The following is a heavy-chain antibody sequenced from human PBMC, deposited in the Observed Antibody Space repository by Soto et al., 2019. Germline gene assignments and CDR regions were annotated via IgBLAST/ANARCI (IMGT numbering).Heavy chain of an antibody. CDR1: GFTFSSYG. J-gene: IGHJ4*02. CDR3: ARHGYSYGGGYFDY. D-gene: IGHD5-18*01. Sequence: GGSLRLSCAASGFTFSSYGMHWVRQAPGKGLEWVAVISYDVSNKYYADSVKGRFTISRDNAKNTLYLQMNSLRAEDTAVYYCARHGYSYGGGYFDYWGQGTLVTVSS. V-gene: IGHV3-30*03. CDR2: ISYDVSNK.